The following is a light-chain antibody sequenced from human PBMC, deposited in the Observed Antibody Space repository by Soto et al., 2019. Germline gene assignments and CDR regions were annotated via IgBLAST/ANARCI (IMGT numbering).Light chain of an antibody. CDR2: EVS. J-gene: IGLJ1*01. CDR1: SSDIGTYNY. V-gene: IGLV2-14*01. CDR3: NSYKSSSTLYV. Sequence: QSALTQPASVSGSPGQSITISCTGTSSDIGTYNYVSWYQQHPGKAPKLKLYEVSNRPSGVSKRFFGSKSGNTASLTISGLQAEDEADYFCNSYKSSSTLYVFGAWTKGNVL.